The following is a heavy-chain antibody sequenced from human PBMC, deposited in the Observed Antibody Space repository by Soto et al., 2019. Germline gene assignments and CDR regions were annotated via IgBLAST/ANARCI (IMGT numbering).Heavy chain of an antibody. V-gene: IGHV4-31*03. D-gene: IGHD3-10*01. CDR1: GGSISSGGYY. CDR2: IYYSGST. Sequence: PSETLSLTCTVSGGSISSGGYYWSWIRQHPGKGLEWIGYIYYSGSTYYNPSLKSRVTISVDTSKNQFSLKLSSVTAADTAVYYCARVEFRDVLFDYWGQGTLVTVSS. CDR3: ARVEFRDVLFDY. J-gene: IGHJ4*02.